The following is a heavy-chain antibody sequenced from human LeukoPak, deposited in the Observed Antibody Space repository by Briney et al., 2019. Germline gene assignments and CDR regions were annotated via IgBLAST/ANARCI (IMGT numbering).Heavy chain of an antibody. D-gene: IGHD6-13*01. CDR3: AKAAAAAVDY. CDR1: GFTFSSYS. V-gene: IGHV3-23*01. Sequence: GGSLRLSCAASGFTFSSYSMNWVRQAPGKGLEWVSAISGSGGSTYYADSVEGRFTISRDNSKNTLYLQMNSLRAEDTAVYYCAKAAAAAVDYWGQGTLVTVSS. J-gene: IGHJ4*02. CDR2: ISGSGGST.